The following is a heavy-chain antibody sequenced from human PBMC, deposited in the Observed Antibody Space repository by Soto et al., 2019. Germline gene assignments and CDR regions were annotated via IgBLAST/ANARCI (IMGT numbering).Heavy chain of an antibody. D-gene: IGHD6-13*01. CDR3: ARVIAAAGTEAGGMDV. CDR1: GFTFSSYE. CDR2: ISSSGSTI. Sequence: GGSLRLSCAASGFTFSSYEMNWVRQAPGKGLEWVSYISSSGSTIYYADSVKGRFTISRDNAKNSLYLQMNSLRAEDTAVYYCARVIAAAGTEAGGMDVWGQGTTVTVSS. V-gene: IGHV3-48*03. J-gene: IGHJ6*02.